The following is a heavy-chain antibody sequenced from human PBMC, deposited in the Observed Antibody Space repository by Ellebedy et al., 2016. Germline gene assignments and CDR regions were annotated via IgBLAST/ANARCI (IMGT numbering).Heavy chain of an antibody. CDR1: GGSISSSNW. J-gene: IGHJ4*02. CDR2: IYYSGST. D-gene: IGHD1-1*01. V-gene: IGHV4-4*02. CDR3: ARGDLNWNYVDY. Sequence: SETLSLTCAVSGGSISSSNWWSWVRQPPGKGLEWIGSIYYSGSTDYNPSLKSRVTISVDTSKNQFSLKLSSVTAADTAVYYCARGDLNWNYVDYWGQGTLVTVSS.